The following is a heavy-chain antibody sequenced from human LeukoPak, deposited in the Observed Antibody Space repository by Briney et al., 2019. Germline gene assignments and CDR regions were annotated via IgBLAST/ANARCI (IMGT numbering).Heavy chain of an antibody. J-gene: IGHJ3*02. V-gene: IGHV1-46*01. CDR2: INPSGGST. Sequence: ASVKVSCKASGYTFTSYYMHWVRQAPGQGLERMGIINPSGGSTSYAQKFQGRVTMTRDMSTSTVYMELSSLRSEDTAVYYCARDFSLNDSSGLGAFDIWGQGTMVTVSS. CDR1: GYTFTSYY. CDR3: ARDFSLNDSSGLGAFDI. D-gene: IGHD3-22*01.